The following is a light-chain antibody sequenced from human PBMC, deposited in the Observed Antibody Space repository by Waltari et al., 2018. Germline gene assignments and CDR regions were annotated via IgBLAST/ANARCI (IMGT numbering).Light chain of an antibody. CDR1: TPHIGTNY. J-gene: IGLJ3*02. CDR3: GSWDSSLGIGV. CDR2: EDN. Sequence: QSVLTQAPSVSAAPGQTVTISCSGTTPHIGTNYVSWYQQLPGAAPKIVIYEDNRRPSGIPDRFSGSKSGASATLGITGLQTGDEADYYCGSWDSSLGIGVLGGGTRLTVL. V-gene: IGLV1-51*01.